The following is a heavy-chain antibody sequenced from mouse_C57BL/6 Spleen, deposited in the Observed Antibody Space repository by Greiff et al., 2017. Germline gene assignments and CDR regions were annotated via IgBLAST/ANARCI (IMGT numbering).Heavy chain of an antibody. V-gene: IGHV5-4*01. J-gene: IGHJ3*01. CDR1: GFTFSSYA. CDR2: ISDGGSYT. Sequence: EVQRVESGGGLVKPGGSLKLSCAASGFTFSSYAMSWVRQTPEKRLEWVATISDGGSYTYYPDNVKGRFTISRDNAKNNLYLQMSHLKSEDTAMYYCARECPWFAYWGQGTLVTVSA. CDR3: ARECPWFAY.